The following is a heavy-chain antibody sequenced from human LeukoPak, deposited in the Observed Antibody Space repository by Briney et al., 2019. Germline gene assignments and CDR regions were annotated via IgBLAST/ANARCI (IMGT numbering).Heavy chain of an antibody. J-gene: IGHJ4*02. CDR2: IYYSGST. V-gene: IGHV4-59*01. CDR1: GGSISSYY. CDR3: ARDGYSSGPLDY. Sequence: SETLSLTCTVSGGSISSYYWSWIRQPPGKGLEWIGYIYYSGSTNYNPSLKSRVTISVDTSKNQFSLKLSSVTAADTAVYYCARDGYSSGPLDYWGQGTLVTVSS. D-gene: IGHD6-19*01.